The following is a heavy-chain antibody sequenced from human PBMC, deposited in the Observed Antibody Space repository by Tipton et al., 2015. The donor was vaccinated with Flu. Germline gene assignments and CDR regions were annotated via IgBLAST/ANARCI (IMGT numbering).Heavy chain of an antibody. CDR2: ISWNSDTI. D-gene: IGHD2-2*01. CDR1: GFTFDDYA. J-gene: IGHJ6*02. CDR3: AKDTSSPRLSNYCGMDV. Sequence: SLRLSCAASGFTFDDYAMHWVRQAPGKGLERVSSISWNSDTIAYAESVKGRFTISRDNAKKYLYLQMSSLRAEDTALYYCAKDTSSPRLSNYCGMDVWGLGTTFLVSS. V-gene: IGHV3-9*01.